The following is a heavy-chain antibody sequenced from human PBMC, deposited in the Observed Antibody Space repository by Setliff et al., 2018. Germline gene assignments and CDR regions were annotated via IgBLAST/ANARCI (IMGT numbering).Heavy chain of an antibody. CDR3: VGRDFSGGDS. Sequence: PSETLSLTCNVSGASISRTSYYWGWIRQSPGKGVEWIASVSFSGTTNYNPSLKSRVTISISADTSNKSFSLNLFSVTAADTAVYYCVGRDFSGGDSWGHGTLVTVSS. J-gene: IGHJ5*01. CDR1: GASISRTSYY. D-gene: IGHD6-25*01. CDR2: VSFSGTT. V-gene: IGHV4-39*02.